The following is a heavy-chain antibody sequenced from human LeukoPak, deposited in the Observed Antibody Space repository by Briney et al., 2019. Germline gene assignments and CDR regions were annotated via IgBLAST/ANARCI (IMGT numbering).Heavy chain of an antibody. CDR2: ISSSSSYI. D-gene: IGHD2-2*01. CDR1: GFTFSSYS. CDR3: ASGCSSTSCYRGRDY. V-gene: IGHV3-21*01. Sequence: GGSLSLSCAAYGFTFSSYSMNWVRQPPGKGLEWVSSISSSSSYIYYADSVKGRFTIARDNAKNSLYLQMNSLRAEDTAVYYCASGCSSTSCYRGRDYWGQGTLVTVSS. J-gene: IGHJ4*02.